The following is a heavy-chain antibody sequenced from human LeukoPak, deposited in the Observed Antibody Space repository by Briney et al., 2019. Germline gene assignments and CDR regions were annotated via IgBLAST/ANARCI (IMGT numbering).Heavy chain of an antibody. V-gene: IGHV1-69*01. Sequence: SVKVSCKASGGTFSSYAISWVRQAPGQGLEWMGGIIPIFGTANYAQKFQGRVTITADESTSTAYMELSSLRSEDTAVYYCARDARHRYCSSTSCYRGWFDPWGQGTLVTVSS. CDR3: ARDARHRYCSSTSCYRGWFDP. CDR1: GGTFSSYA. D-gene: IGHD2-2*01. J-gene: IGHJ5*02. CDR2: IIPIFGTA.